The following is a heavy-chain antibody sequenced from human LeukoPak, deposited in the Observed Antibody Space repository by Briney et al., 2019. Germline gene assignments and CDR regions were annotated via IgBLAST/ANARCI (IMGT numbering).Heavy chain of an antibody. V-gene: IGHV4-39*07. CDR1: GGSISFITYY. J-gene: IGHJ4*02. CDR2: IYYSGNT. Sequence: SETLSLTCTLSGGSISFITYYWGCGRQPPGRGLDWIGSIYYSGNTYYTPPLKSRVTILVDTSKNQFSLQLSSATAADTAVYYCARVGQVAFDYWGQGTLVTVSS. CDR3: ARVGQVAFDY. D-gene: IGHD2-15*01.